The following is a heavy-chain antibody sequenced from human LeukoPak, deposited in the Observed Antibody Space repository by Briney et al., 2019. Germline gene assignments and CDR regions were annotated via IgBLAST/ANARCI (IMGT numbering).Heavy chain of an antibody. Sequence: ASVKVSCKASGYTFTSYAMHWVRQAPGQRLEWMGWINAGNGNTKYSQKFQGRVTITRDTSASTAYMELSSLRSEDTAVYYCARDHYDILTGYVIYYGMDVWGQGTTVTVSS. V-gene: IGHV1-3*01. CDR2: INAGNGNT. CDR1: GYTFTSYA. D-gene: IGHD3-9*01. CDR3: ARDHYDILTGYVIYYGMDV. J-gene: IGHJ6*02.